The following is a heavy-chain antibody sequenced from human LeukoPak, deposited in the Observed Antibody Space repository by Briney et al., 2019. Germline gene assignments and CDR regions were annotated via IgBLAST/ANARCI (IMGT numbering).Heavy chain of an antibody. V-gene: IGHV5-51*01. Sequence: GESLKISCKASGYSFTSNWIGWVRQMPGKGLEWMGIIYPADSDTRYGPSFEGQVTISADTSISTAYLQWRSLKASDTAMYYCVRRDTTGYYFDYWGQGTLVTVSS. J-gene: IGHJ4*02. CDR2: IYPADSDT. D-gene: IGHD1-1*01. CDR3: VRRDTTGYYFDY. CDR1: GYSFTSNW.